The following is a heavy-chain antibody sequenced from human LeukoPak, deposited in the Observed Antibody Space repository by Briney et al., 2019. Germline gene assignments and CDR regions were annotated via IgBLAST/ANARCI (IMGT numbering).Heavy chain of an antibody. V-gene: IGHV4-39*01. CDR3: ARRMRSNTWYYFDY. Sequence: SQTLSLTRTVSGDSISSGHYYWASIRQPPGKGLGWIGTIYHSGNTYYNLSLKSRLTISVDTSKTQFSLKLPSVTAADTAVYFCARRMRSNTWYYFDYWGPGTLVAVSS. J-gene: IGHJ4*02. CDR2: IYHSGNT. CDR1: GDSISSGHYY. D-gene: IGHD6-13*01.